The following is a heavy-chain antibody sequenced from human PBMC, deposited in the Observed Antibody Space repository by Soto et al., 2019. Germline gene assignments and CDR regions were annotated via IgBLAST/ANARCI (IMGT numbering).Heavy chain of an antibody. CDR3: ARQSAMAYYFDY. CDR1: GFTFSSYA. V-gene: IGHV3-30-3*01. J-gene: IGHJ4*02. Sequence: QVQLVESGGGVVQPGRSLRLSCAASGFTFSSYAMHWVRQAPGKGLEWEAVISYDGSNKYYADSVKGRFTISRDNSKNTLYLQMNSLRAEDTAVYYCARQSAMAYYFDYWGQGTLVTVSS. D-gene: IGHD5-18*01. CDR2: ISYDGSNK.